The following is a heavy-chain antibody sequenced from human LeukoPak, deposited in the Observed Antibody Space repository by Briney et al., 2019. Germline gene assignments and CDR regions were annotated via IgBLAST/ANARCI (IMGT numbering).Heavy chain of an antibody. J-gene: IGHJ4*02. D-gene: IGHD5-12*01. CDR1: GFTFSIYA. CDR3: TKGLRYSGIDY. Sequence: PGGSLRLSCAASGFTFSIYAMNWVRQAPGKGLEWVSAISGSGGSGGGGSTYYADSVKGRFAISRDNSKNTLYLQMDRLRAEDTAVYYCTKGLRYSGIDYWGQGTLVTVSS. CDR2: ISGSGGSGGGGST. V-gene: IGHV3-23*01.